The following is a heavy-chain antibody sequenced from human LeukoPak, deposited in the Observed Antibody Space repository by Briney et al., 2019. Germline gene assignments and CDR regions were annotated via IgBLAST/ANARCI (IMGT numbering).Heavy chain of an antibody. D-gene: IGHD6-6*01. Sequence: ASVKVSCKASGGTFSSYAISWVRQAPGQGLEWMGGIIPIFGTANYAQKFQGRVTITADESTSTAYMELSSLRSEDTAVYYCARDRRPNHGMDVWGQGTTVTVSS. CDR3: ARDRRPNHGMDV. J-gene: IGHJ6*02. CDR1: GGTFSSYA. V-gene: IGHV1-69*13. CDR2: IIPIFGTA.